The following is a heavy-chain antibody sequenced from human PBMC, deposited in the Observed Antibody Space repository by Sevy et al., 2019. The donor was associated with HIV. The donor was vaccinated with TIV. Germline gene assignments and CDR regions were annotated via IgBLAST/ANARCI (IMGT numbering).Heavy chain of an antibody. V-gene: IGHV3-21*01. CDR2: ITSGSTYT. Sequence: GGSLRLSCAASGFSFSTYSMNWVRQAPGKGLEWVSSITSGSTYTYYVDSVKGRFSISRDNAKNSVFLQMNSLRAEDTAVYYCARSPEFQYQTLYGRQKYNGMDVWGQGTTVTVSS. J-gene: IGHJ6*02. CDR3: ARSPEFQYQTLYGRQKYNGMDV. D-gene: IGHD2-2*02. CDR1: GFSFSTYS.